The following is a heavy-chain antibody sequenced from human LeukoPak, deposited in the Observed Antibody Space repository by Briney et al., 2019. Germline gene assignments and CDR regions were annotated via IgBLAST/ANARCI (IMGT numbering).Heavy chain of an antibody. CDR3: ARALGDY. CDR2: ISYSGST. CDR1: GGAISSYY. V-gene: IGHV4-59*01. J-gene: IGHJ4*02. Sequence: PSETLSLTCTVSGGAISSYYWSWIRQPPGKGLEWIGYISYSGSTNYNPSLKSRVTISVDTSKSQFSLKLSSVTAADTAVYYCARALGDYWGQGTLVTVSS.